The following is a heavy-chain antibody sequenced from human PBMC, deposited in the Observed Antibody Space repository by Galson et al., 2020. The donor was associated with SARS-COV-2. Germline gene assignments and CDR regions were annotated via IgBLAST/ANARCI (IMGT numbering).Heavy chain of an antibody. Sequence: KMFGPTLVKPTQTLTLTCTLSGFSLSTTTMAVGWIRQPPGKALEWLALIYWDDDKRYSPSLKSRLTITKDTSKNQVVLTMTSTDPVDTATYYCARYRLTYFDYWGQGTLVSVSS. D-gene: IGHD5-18*01. CDR2: IYWDDDK. CDR1: GFSLSTTTMA. CDR3: ARYRLTYFDY. V-gene: IGHV2-5*02. J-gene: IGHJ4*02.